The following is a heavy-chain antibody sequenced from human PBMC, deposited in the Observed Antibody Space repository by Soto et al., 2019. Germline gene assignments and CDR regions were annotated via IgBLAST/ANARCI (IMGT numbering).Heavy chain of an antibody. D-gene: IGHD6-6*01. CDR3: ARPIYSSSSGAYFQR. J-gene: IGHJ1*01. CDR1: GGSISSSSSY. CDR2: IYYGGST. V-gene: IGHV4-39*01. Sequence: SETLSLTCTVSGGSISSSSSYWGWIRQPPGKGLEWLGTIYYGGSTYYNPSLKSRITISVDTSKNQFSLKLKSVTAADTAVYYCARPIYSSSSGAYFQRWGQGTLVTVLL.